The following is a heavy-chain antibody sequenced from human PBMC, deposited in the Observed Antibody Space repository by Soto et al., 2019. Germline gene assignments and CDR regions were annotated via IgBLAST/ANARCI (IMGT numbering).Heavy chain of an antibody. J-gene: IGHJ4*02. Sequence: QVQLVESGGGVVQPGRSLRLSCAASGFTFSSYARHWVRQAPGKGLEWVEVISYDGSSKYYADSVKGRFTISRDNSKNTLYLQMNSLRAEDTAVYYCAREDFDYWGQGTLVTVSS. CDR1: GFTFSSYA. CDR3: AREDFDY. CDR2: ISYDGSSK. V-gene: IGHV3-30-3*01.